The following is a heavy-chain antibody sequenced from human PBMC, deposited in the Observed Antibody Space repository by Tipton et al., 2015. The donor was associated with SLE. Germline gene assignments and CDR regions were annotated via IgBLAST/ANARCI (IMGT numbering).Heavy chain of an antibody. D-gene: IGHD3-16*01. V-gene: IGHV3-23*03. CDR2: IFSGGNT. CDR3: AQSGGGYFQH. CDR1: GFIFSDYP. J-gene: IGHJ1*01. Sequence: SLRLSCAASGFIFSDYPMSWVRQAPGKGLQWVSVIFSGGNTYYADSVQGRFTISRDNSKNTLYLQMNSLRAEDTAVYYCAQSGGGYFQHWGQGTLVTVSS.